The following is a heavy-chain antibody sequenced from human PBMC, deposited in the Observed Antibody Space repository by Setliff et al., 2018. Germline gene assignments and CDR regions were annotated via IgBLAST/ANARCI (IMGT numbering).Heavy chain of an antibody. V-gene: IGHV4-39*01. CDR1: GGSISTSSHH. Sequence: PSETLSLTCTVSGGSISTSSHHWVRIRQSPGKGLEWIGTIYSSGTTYYNLSLKSRVTISLDTSKSQFSLNLGSVTAADTAVYYCTRRPRGRAAFDIWGQGTMVTVSS. J-gene: IGHJ3*02. CDR2: IYSSGTT. CDR3: TRRPRGRAAFDI. D-gene: IGHD3-10*01.